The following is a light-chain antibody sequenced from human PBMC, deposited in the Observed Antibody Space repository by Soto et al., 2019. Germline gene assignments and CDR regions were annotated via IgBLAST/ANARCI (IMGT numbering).Light chain of an antibody. CDR3: FSFTTDWTHV. CDR2: EVS. J-gene: IGLJ1*01. CDR1: SSDIGAYNY. Sequence: QSALAQPASVSGSPGQSTTISCTGSSSDIGAYNYVSWLQQYPGKAPKLIISEVSNRPSGVSNRFSGTKSGTAASLTISGLQTEDEADYFCFSFTTDWTHVFGTGTKVTVL. V-gene: IGLV2-14*01.